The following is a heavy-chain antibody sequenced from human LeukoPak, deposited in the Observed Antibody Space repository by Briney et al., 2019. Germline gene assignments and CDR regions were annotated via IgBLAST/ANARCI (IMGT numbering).Heavy chain of an antibody. V-gene: IGHV1-2*02. J-gene: IGHJ4*02. Sequence: ASVTVSCTASGYTFTVYYMHWVRQAPGQGLEGMGCINPNSGGTNYAQKFQGRVTMTRDTSISTAYMELSRLRSDDTAVYYCARDLGTRDFDYWGQGTLVTVSS. D-gene: IGHD1-7*01. CDR3: ARDLGTRDFDY. CDR1: GYTFTVYY. CDR2: INPNSGGT.